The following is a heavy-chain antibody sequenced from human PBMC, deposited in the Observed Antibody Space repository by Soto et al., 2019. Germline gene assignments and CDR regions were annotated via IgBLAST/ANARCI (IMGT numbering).Heavy chain of an antibody. D-gene: IGHD5-18*01. J-gene: IGHJ4*01. V-gene: IGHV1-3*01. CDR1: GYTFTTYA. Sequence: ASVKVSCKASGYTFTTYAVHWARQATGQSLEYMGWMNPGTGNTEYSQKFKGRVTITGDTSANTAYMELRSLTSEDTAVYYCASGHIWLSFNYWGHATLDTVS. CDR2: MNPGTGNT. CDR3: ASGHIWLSFNY.